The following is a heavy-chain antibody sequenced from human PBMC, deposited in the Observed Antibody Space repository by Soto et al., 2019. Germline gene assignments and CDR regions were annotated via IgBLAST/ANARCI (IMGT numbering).Heavy chain of an antibody. J-gene: IGHJ4*02. CDR3: AKDPTGHLDY. Sequence: GGSLRLSCAASAFTFSSYAMSWVRQAPGKGLEWVSAISSSGGSTYYADSVKGRFTISRDNSKSTLYLQMNSLRVEDTAVYYCAKDPTGHLDYRGQGTLVTVSS. V-gene: IGHV3-23*01. CDR1: AFTFSSYA. CDR2: ISSSGGST.